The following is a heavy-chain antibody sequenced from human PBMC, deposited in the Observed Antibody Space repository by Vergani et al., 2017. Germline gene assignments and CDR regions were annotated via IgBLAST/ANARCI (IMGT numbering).Heavy chain of an antibody. V-gene: IGHV3-23*01. CDR3: ASILPRETYSSGEGDGGY. CDR2: ISGSGGST. D-gene: IGHD6-19*01. Sequence: EVQLLESGGGLVQPGGSLRLSCAASGFTFSSYAMSWVRQAPGKGLEWVSAISGSGGSTYYADSVKGRFTISRDNSKNTLYLQMNSLRAADTAVYYCASILPRETYSSGEGDGGYWGQGTLVTVSS. J-gene: IGHJ4*02. CDR1: GFTFSSYA.